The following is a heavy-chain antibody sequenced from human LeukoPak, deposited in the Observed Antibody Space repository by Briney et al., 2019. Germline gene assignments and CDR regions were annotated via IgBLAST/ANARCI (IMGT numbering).Heavy chain of an antibody. CDR3: VRGLDYFDY. CDR1: GFIFSNYA. CDR2: ITGSGGNT. V-gene: IGHV3-23*01. J-gene: IGHJ4*02. Sequence: GGCLRLSCAASGFIFSNYAMGWGRQAPGKGLEWVSSITGSGGNTYYADSVKGRFTFSRDNSKNTLHLQMNSLRAEDTAVYYCVRGLDYFDYWGQGTLVTVSS. D-gene: IGHD6-6*01.